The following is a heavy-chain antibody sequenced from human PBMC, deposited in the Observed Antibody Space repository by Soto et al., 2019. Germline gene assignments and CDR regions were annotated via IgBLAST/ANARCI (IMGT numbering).Heavy chain of an antibody. V-gene: IGHV4-4*02. CDR1: VGSISSSNW. CDR2: IYHSGST. Sequence: QVQLQEAGPGLVKPSGTLSLTCAVSVGSISSSNWWSWVRQPPGKVLEWIGEIYHSGSTNYNPSLKSRVTISVDKSKNQFSLKLSSVTAADTAVYYCAKRVVPAAIWYYGMDVWGQGTTVTVSS. J-gene: IGHJ6*02. CDR3: AKRVVPAAIWYYGMDV. D-gene: IGHD2-2*01.